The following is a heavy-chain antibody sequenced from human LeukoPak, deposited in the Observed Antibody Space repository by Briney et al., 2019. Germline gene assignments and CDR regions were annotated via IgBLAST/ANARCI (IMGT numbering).Heavy chain of an antibody. Sequence: SVKVSCKASGGTFSSYAISWVRQAPGQGLEWMGGIIPIFGTANYAQKFQGRVTITADESTSTAYIELSSLRSEDTAVYYCARERCRSNVCAFDIWGQGTMVTVSS. CDR2: IIPIFGTA. J-gene: IGHJ3*02. V-gene: IGHV1-69*13. CDR1: GGTFSSYA. CDR3: ARERCRSNVCAFDI. D-gene: IGHD2-8*01.